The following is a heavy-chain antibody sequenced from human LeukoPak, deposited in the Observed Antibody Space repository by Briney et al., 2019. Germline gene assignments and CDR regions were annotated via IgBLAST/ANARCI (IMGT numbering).Heavy chain of an antibody. J-gene: IGHJ4*02. V-gene: IGHV4-4*07. CDR1: GGSVSTYY. D-gene: IGHD5-18*01. CDR2: IFTSGST. Sequence: SETLSLTCNVSGGSVSTYYWSWIRQPAGKGLEWIGRIFTSGSTSYNPSLKSRVTMSEDTSKNQFSLTLGSVSATDTAVYYCVSPRGFSYGYFDYWGQGTLVTVSS. CDR3: VSPRGFSYGYFDY.